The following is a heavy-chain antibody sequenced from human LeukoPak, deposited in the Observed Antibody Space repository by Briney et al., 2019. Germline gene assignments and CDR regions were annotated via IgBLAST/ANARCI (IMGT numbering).Heavy chain of an antibody. CDR3: AQAALRATPLPFDY. V-gene: IGHV1-69*13. Sequence: GASVKVSCKASGGTFSSYAISWVRQAPGQGLEWMGGIIPIFGTANYAQKFQGRVTITADESTSTAYMELSSLRSEDTAVYYCAQAALRATPLPFDYWGQGTLVTVSS. J-gene: IGHJ4*02. D-gene: IGHD4-17*01. CDR1: GGTFSSYA. CDR2: IIPIFGTA.